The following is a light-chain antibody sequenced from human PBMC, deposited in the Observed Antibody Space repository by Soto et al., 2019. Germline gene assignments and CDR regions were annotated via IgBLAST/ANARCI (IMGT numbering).Light chain of an antibody. V-gene: IGLV2-14*01. CDR3: SSYTSSSTLVV. J-gene: IGLJ2*01. CDR1: SSDVGGYNY. CDR2: DVT. Sequence: QSVLTQPASVSGSPGQSITISCTGTSSDVGGYNYVSWYQQHPGKVPKLMIYDVTNRPSGVSNRFSGSKSGNTASLTISGLRAEDEADYYCSSYTSSSTLVVFGGGTKLTVL.